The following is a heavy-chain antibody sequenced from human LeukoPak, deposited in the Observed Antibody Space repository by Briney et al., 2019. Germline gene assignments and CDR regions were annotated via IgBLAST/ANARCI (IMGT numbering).Heavy chain of an antibody. CDR3: ARDRNYYDSSGYHRVDY. V-gene: IGHV3-11*04. CDR2: ISSSGSTI. CDR1: GFTFSDYY. D-gene: IGHD3-22*01. J-gene: IGHJ4*02. Sequence: GGSLRLSCAASGFTFSDYYMSWIRQAPGKGLEWVSYISSSGSTIYYADSVKGRFTISRDNAKNPLYLQMNSLRAEDTAVYYCARDRNYYDSSGYHRVDYWGQGTLVTVSS.